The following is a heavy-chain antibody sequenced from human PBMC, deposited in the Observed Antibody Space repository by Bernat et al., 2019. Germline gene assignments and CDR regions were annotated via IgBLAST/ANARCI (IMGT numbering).Heavy chain of an antibody. CDR3: AKDIEVVADTLDYYYGMNV. V-gene: IGHV3-23*04. CDR2: ISGSGGST. D-gene: IGHD2-15*01. CDR1: GFTFSSYA. Sequence: EVQLVESGGGLVQPGGSLRLSCAASGFTFSSYAMSWVRQAPGKGLEWVSAISGSGGSTYYADSVKGRFTISRDNSKNTLYLQMNSLRAEDTAVYYCAKDIEVVADTLDYYYGMNVWGQGTTVTVSS. J-gene: IGHJ6*02.